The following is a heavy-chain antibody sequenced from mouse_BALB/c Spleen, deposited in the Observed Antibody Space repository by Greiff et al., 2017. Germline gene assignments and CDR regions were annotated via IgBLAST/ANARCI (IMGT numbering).Heavy chain of an antibody. D-gene: IGHD4-1*01. CDR3: AAGGTGDAAWFAY. V-gene: IGHV1-54*01. Sequence: QVQLQQSGAELVRPGTSVKVSCKASGYAFTNYLIEWVKQRPGQGLEWIGVINPGSGGTNYNEKFKGKATLTADKSSSTAYMQLSSLTSDDSAVYFCAAGGTGDAAWFAYWGEGTLVTVSA. J-gene: IGHJ3*01. CDR2: INPGSGGT. CDR1: GYAFTNYL.